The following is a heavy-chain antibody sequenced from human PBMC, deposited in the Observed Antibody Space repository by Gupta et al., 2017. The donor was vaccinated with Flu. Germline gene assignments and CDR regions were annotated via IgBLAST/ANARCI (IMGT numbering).Heavy chain of an antibody. CDR3: AKDCSGGSCS. J-gene: IGHJ5*02. D-gene: IGHD2-15*01. Sequence: EVQLVESGGGLVQPGRSLRLSCAASGFTFDDYAMHWVRQAPGKGLEWVSGISWNSGSIGYADSVKGRFTISRDNAKNSLYLQMNSLRTEDTALYYCAKDCSGGSCSWGQGTLVTVSS. CDR1: GFTFDDYA. CDR2: ISWNSGSI. V-gene: IGHV3-9*01.